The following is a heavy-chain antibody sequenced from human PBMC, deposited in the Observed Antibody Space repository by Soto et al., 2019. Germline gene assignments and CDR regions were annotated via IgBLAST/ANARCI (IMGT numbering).Heavy chain of an antibody. D-gene: IGHD3-22*01. CDR1: GGSISSYY. CDR3: ARDEMIVVGSHYYYYGMDV. J-gene: IGHJ6*02. V-gene: IGHV4-4*07. Sequence: PSETLSLTCTVSGGSISSYYWSLIRQPAGKGLEWIGRIYTSGSTNYNPSLKSRVTMSVDTSKNQFSLKLSSVTAADTAVYYCARDEMIVVGSHYYYYGMDVWGQGTTVTVSS. CDR2: IYTSGST.